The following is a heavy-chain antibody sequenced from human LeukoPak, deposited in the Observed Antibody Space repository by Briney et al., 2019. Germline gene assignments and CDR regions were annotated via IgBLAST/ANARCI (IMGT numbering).Heavy chain of an antibody. V-gene: IGHV4-39*07. D-gene: IGHD4-23*01. CDR1: GGSISSSSYY. CDR2: IYYSGST. CDR3: ARGPYGGNRGGAFDI. Sequence: PSETLSLTCTVSGGSISSSSYYWGWIRQPPGKGLEWIGSIYYSGSTNYNPSLKSRVTISVDTSKNQFSLKLSSVTAADTAVYYCARGPYGGNRGGAFDIWGQGTMVTVSS. J-gene: IGHJ3*02.